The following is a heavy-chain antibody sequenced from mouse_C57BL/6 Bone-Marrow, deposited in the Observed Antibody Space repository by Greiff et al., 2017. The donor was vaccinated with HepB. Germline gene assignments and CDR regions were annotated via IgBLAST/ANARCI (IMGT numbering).Heavy chain of an antibody. CDR3: AREFITTVVATYWYFDV. J-gene: IGHJ1*03. CDR2: IDPNSGGT. V-gene: IGHV1-72*01. D-gene: IGHD1-1*01. CDR1: GYTFTSYW. Sequence: QVQLQQPGAELVKPGASVKLSCKASGYTFTSYWMHWVKQRPGRGLEWIGRIDPNSGGTKYNEKFKSKATLTVDKPSSTAYMQLSSLTSEDSAVYYCAREFITTVVATYWYFDVWGTGTTVTVSS.